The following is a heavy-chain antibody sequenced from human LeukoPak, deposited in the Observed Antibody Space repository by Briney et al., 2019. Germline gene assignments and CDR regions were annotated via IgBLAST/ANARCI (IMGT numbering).Heavy chain of an antibody. CDR2: ISSSSSTI. Sequence: GGSLRLSCAASGFTFSSYSMNWVRQAPGKGLEWVSHISSSSSTIYYADSVKGRFTISRDNTKNSLYLQMNSLRDEDTAVYYCARDRGYGDYVGAFDIWGQGTMVTVSS. CDR3: ARDRGYGDYVGAFDI. J-gene: IGHJ3*02. CDR1: GFTFSSYS. D-gene: IGHD4-17*01. V-gene: IGHV3-48*02.